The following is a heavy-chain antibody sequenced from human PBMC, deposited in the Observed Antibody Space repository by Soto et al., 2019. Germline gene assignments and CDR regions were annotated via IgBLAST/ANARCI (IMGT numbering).Heavy chain of an antibody. CDR2: IYWDDYK. J-gene: IGHJ4*02. V-gene: IGHV2-5*02. CDR3: VHKGGGDRIPDY. Sequence: QITLKESGLALVKPTQPLTLTCTFFGFSLSPSGVGVGWIRKPPGEALEWLALIYWDDYKHFSPSLGSRLTITKDTSKNQVVLTMTNMDPVDTATYYCVHKGGGDRIPDYWGQGTLVTVSS. D-gene: IGHD3-16*01. CDR1: GFSLSPSGVG.